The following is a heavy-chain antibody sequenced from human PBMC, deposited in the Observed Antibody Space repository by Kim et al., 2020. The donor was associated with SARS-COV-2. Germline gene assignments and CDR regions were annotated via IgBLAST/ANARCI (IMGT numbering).Heavy chain of an antibody. J-gene: IGHJ6*02. CDR1: GFTFSSYA. CDR3: ARDRGEWLPSSYYYYYYGMDV. V-gene: IGHV3-30-3*01. Sequence: GGSLRLSCAASGFTFSSYAMHWVRQAPGKGLEWVAVISYDGSNKYYADSVKGRFTISIDNSKNTLYLQMDSLRAEDTAVYYCARDRGEWLPSSYYYYYYGMDVWGQGTTVTVSS. D-gene: IGHD3-3*01. CDR2: ISYDGSNK.